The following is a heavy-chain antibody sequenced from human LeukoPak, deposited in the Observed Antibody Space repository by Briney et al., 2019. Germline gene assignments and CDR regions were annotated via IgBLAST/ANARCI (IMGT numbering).Heavy chain of an antibody. CDR3: AVLGYCSGGSCYTGSIFDY. J-gene: IGHJ4*02. CDR1: GYSISSGYY. CDR2: IYHSGST. V-gene: IGHV4-38-2*02. D-gene: IGHD2-15*01. Sequence: SETLSLTCTVSGYSISSGYYWGWIRQPPGKGLEWIGSIYHSGSTYYNPSPKSRVTISVDTSKNQFSLKLSSVTAADTAVYYCAVLGYCSGGSCYTGSIFDYWGQGTLVTVSS.